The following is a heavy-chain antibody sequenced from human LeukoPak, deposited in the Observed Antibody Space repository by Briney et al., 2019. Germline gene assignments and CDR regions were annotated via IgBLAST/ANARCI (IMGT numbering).Heavy chain of an antibody. D-gene: IGHD5-18*01. CDR3: ARDRGPQPWSSGASFDY. CDR2: ISAYNGNT. V-gene: IGHV1-18*01. Sequence: GASVKVSCKASGYTFTSYGISWVRQAPGQGLEWMGWISAYNGNTNYAQKLQGRVTMTTDTSTSTAYMELRSLRSDDTAVYYCARDRGPQPWSSGASFDYWGQGTLVTVSS. CDR1: GYTFTSYG. J-gene: IGHJ4*02.